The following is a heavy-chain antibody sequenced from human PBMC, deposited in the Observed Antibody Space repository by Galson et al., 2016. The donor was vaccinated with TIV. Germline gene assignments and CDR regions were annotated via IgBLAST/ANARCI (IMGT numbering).Heavy chain of an antibody. J-gene: IGHJ6*02. D-gene: IGHD2-2*03. CDR2: IVPILGMT. Sequence: SVKVSCKASGGTFHRYTISWVRQAPGQGLEWMGRIVPILGMTNYAEKFQGRVTITADRSTSTAYMDLSRLRSDDTAVYYCTRERGPGYCSSTSRYGYYGMDVWGQGTTVTVSS. CDR3: TRERGPGYCSSTSRYGYYGMDV. CDR1: GGTFHRYT. V-gene: IGHV1-69*04.